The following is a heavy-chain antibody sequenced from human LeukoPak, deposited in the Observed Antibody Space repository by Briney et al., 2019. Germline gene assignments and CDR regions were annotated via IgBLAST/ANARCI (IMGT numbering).Heavy chain of an antibody. V-gene: IGHV1-46*01. J-gene: IGHJ6*03. CDR1: GYTFTSYY. CDR3: ARDRDRRLDYMDV. Sequence: ASVKVSCKASGYTFTSYYMHWVRQAPGLGLEWMGIINPSGGSTSYAQKFQGRVTMTRDMSTSTVYMELSSLRSEDTAVYYCARDRDRRLDYMDVWGKGTTVTVSS. D-gene: IGHD2-21*02. CDR2: INPSGGST.